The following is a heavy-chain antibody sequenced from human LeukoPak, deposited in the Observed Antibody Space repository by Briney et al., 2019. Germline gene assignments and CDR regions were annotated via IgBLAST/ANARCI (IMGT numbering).Heavy chain of an antibody. J-gene: IGHJ6*03. CDR3: ARERVVITRNYYYYMDV. CDR2: INPSGGST. Sequence: EASVKVSCKASGYTFTSYYMHWVRQAPGQGLEWMGIINPSGGSTSYAQKFQGRVTMTRDMSTSTVYMELSSLRSEDTAVYYCARERVVITRNYYYYMDVWGKGTTVTVSS. V-gene: IGHV1-46*03. D-gene: IGHD3-22*01. CDR1: GYTFTSYY.